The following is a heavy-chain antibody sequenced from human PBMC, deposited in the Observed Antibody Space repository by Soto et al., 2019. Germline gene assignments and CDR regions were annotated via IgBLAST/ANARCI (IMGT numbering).Heavy chain of an antibody. D-gene: IGHD3-22*01. CDR1: GYTFTGYY. CDR3: AREYYYDSSGPALDY. J-gene: IGHJ4*02. V-gene: IGHV1-2*04. Sequence: ASVKVSCKASGYTFTGYYMHWVRQAPGQGLEWTGWINPNSGGTNYAQKFQGWVTMTRDTSISTAYMELSRLRSDDTAVYYCAREYYYDSSGPALDYWGQGTLVTVS. CDR2: INPNSGGT.